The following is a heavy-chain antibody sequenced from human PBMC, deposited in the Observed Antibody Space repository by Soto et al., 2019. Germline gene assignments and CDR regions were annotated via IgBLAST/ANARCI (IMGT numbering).Heavy chain of an antibody. J-gene: IGHJ4*02. CDR2: IYYSGST. CDR3: ARGPGYSSGPY. Sequence: SDSLSLTCTVSGGSISSGDYYLGWIRQPPGKGLEWIGYIYYSGSTYYNPSLKSRVTISVDTSKNQFSLKLSSVTAADTAVYYCARGPGYSSGPYWGQGTLVTVSS. CDR1: GGSISSGDYY. V-gene: IGHV4-30-4*02. D-gene: IGHD6-19*01.